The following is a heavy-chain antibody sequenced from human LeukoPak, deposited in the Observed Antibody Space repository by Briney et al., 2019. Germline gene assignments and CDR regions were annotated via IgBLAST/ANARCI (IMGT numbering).Heavy chain of an antibody. Sequence: GGSLRLSCAASGFTFSSYSMNWVRQAPGKGLEWVSYISSSSSTIYYADSVKGRFTISRDNAKNSLYLQMNSLRAEDTAVYYCARPLRYFDFDYWGQGTLVTVSS. CDR1: GFTFSSYS. CDR3: ARPLRYFDFDY. J-gene: IGHJ4*02. V-gene: IGHV3-48*01. D-gene: IGHD3-9*01. CDR2: ISSSSSTI.